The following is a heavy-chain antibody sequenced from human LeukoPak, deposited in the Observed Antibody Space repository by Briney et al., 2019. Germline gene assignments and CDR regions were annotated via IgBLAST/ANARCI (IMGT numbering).Heavy chain of an antibody. CDR2: ISYDGSTK. D-gene: IGHD6-13*01. J-gene: IGHJ4*02. CDR1: GFTFSHYD. V-gene: IGHV3-30*03. Sequence: GGSLRLSCAASGFTFSHYDMHWVRQAPGMGLEWVVVISYDGSTKYYADSVKGRFTISRDNSKTALYLQMNSLRAEDSTVYYCARRGLGSSWHSMDSWGQGTLVTVSS. CDR3: ARRGLGSSWHSMDS.